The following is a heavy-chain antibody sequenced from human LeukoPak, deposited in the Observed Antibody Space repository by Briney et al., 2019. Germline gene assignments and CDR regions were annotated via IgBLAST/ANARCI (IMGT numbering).Heavy chain of an antibody. V-gene: IGHV3-23*01. J-gene: IGHJ4*02. Sequence: GGSLRLSCVASGFDFSTYAMSWVRQAPGKGLEWVSGIGGGDTHYADSVKGRFTISRDNSGNTVELQMSSLQAEDTAVYYCAKDGQSFNSMWDYLDSWGRGTLVTVSS. CDR1: GFDFSTYA. CDR3: AKDGQSFNSMWDYLDS. CDR2: IGGGDT. D-gene: IGHD1-26*01.